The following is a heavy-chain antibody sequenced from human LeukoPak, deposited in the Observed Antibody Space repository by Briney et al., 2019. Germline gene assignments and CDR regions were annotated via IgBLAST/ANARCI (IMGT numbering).Heavy chain of an antibody. J-gene: IGHJ3*02. CDR2: ISGSGGST. D-gene: IGHD2-2*01. CDR1: GFTFSSYA. V-gene: IGHV3-23*01. Sequence: GGSLRLSCAASGFTFSSYARSWVPQAPGKGLEGGSAISGSGGSTYYTDSVKGRFTISRDNSKNTLYLQMNSLRAEDTAVYYCAILVVPAAMLIGGDAFDIWGQGTMVTVSS. CDR3: AILVVPAAMLIGGDAFDI.